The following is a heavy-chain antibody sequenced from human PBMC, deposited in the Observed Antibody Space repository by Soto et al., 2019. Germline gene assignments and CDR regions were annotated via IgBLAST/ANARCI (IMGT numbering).Heavy chain of an antibody. D-gene: IGHD2-15*01. CDR3: AKGQSVVAATADWFDP. CDR1: GFTFSSYG. Sequence: QVQLVESGGGVVQPGRSLRLSCAASGFTFSSYGMHWVRQAPGKGLEWVAVISYDGSNKYYADSVKGRFTISRDNSKNTLYLKMNGLRAEDTAVYYCAKGQSVVAATADWFDPWGQGTLVTVSS. J-gene: IGHJ5*02. V-gene: IGHV3-30*18. CDR2: ISYDGSNK.